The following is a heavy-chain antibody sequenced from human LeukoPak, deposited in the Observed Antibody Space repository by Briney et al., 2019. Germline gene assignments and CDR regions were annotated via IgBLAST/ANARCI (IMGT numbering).Heavy chain of an antibody. J-gene: IGHJ6*04. CDR3: AELGITMIGGV. Sequence: GGSLRLSCEASGFTFSSYSMNWVRQAPGKGLEWISYISTSTTTIYYANSVKGRFTISRDSAKNSLYLQMNSLRAEDTAVYYCAELGITMIGGVWGKGTTVTISS. D-gene: IGHD3-10*02. CDR2: ISTSTTTI. CDR1: GFTFSSYS. V-gene: IGHV3-48*04.